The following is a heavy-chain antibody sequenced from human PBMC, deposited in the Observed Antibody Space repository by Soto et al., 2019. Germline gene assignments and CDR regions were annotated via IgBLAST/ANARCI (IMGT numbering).Heavy chain of an antibody. J-gene: IGHJ4*02. V-gene: IGHV4-31*03. CDR3: ARGYRQSGYSSSWVFDY. CDR1: GGSINSGGYY. CDR2: MYYSGST. D-gene: IGHD6-13*01. Sequence: QVQLRESGPGLVKPSQTLSLTCTVSGGSINSGGYYWNWIRQHPGKGLEWIGYMYYSGSTYYNPYLKSRVIISADKSENHCSLKLSSVTAADAAVYFCARGYRQSGYSSSWVFDYWGQGNLVNVSS.